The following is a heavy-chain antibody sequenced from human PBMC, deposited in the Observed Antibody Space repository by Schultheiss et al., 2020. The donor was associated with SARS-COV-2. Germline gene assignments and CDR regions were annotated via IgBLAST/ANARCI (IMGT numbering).Heavy chain of an antibody. CDR3: ARDNPPYYYYGVDV. Sequence: ETLSLTCTVSGGSVSRGSYYWSWIRQPPGKGLEWIGYIYYSGSTNYNPSLKSRVTISVDTSKNQFSLKLSSVTAADTAVYYCARDNPPYYYYGVDVWGQGITVTVSS. J-gene: IGHJ6*02. V-gene: IGHV4-61*01. CDR2: IYYSGST. CDR1: GGSVSRGSYY.